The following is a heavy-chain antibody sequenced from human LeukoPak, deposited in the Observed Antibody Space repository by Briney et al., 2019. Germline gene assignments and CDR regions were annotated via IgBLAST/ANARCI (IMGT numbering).Heavy chain of an antibody. Sequence: SETLSLTCAVYGGSFSGYYWSWIRQPPGKGLEWIGEINHSGGTNYNPSLKSRVTISVDTSKNQFSLKLSSVTAADTAVYYCARGQRDIVVVVAALGGYYFGYWGQGTLVTVSS. D-gene: IGHD2-15*01. J-gene: IGHJ4*02. CDR2: INHSGGT. V-gene: IGHV4-34*01. CDR1: GGSFSGYY. CDR3: ARGQRDIVVVVAALGGYYFGY.